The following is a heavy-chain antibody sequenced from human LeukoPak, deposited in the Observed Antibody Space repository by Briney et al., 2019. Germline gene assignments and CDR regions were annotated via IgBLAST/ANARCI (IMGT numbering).Heavy chain of an antibody. CDR1: GYSISSGYY. D-gene: IGHD6-13*01. J-gene: IGHJ4*02. CDR2: IYHSGST. Sequence: PSETLSLTCTVSGYSISSGYYWGWIRQPPGKGLEWIGSIYHSGSTYYNPSLKSRVTISVDTSKNQFSLKLSSVTAADTAVYYCARDAYRGRRIAAARIFDYWGQGTLVTVSS. CDR3: ARDAYRGRRIAAARIFDY. V-gene: IGHV4-38-2*02.